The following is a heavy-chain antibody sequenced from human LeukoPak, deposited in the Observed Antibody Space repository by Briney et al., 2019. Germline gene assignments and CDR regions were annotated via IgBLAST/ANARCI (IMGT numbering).Heavy chain of an antibody. D-gene: IGHD2-15*01. V-gene: IGHV3-23*01. CDR1: GFTVSSNY. CDR2: ISGSGVGT. Sequence: TGGSLRLSCPASGFTVSSNYMSWVRQAPGKGLEWVSGISGSGVGTFYADSVKGRFTISRDNFKNTLYLQMNSLRAEDTAVYYCARGLYSPLYHFDYWGQGTLVTVSS. CDR3: ARGLYSPLYHFDY. J-gene: IGHJ4*02.